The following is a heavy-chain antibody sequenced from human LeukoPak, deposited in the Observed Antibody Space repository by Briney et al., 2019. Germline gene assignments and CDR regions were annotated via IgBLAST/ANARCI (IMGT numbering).Heavy chain of an antibody. CDR3: ATEIPVNPDAFDI. J-gene: IGHJ3*02. V-gene: IGHV3-23*01. D-gene: IGHD2-21*01. CDR2: ISGSGGST. CDR1: GFTFSSYA. Sequence: GGSLRLSCAASGFTFSSYAMSWVRQAPGKGLEGVSAISGSGGSTYYADSLKGRFTIPRDNSKNTLYLQMNSLRAEDTAVYYCATEIPVNPDAFDIWGQGTMVTVSS.